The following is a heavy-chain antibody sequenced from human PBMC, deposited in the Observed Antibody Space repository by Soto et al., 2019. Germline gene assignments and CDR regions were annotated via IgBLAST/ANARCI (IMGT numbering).Heavy chain of an antibody. Sequence: VGSLRLSCAASGFTFSRFGMNWVRQAPGKGLEWVSVIGNDGREKYYADSVKGRFTISRDNSKNTLFLQMNSLRAEDTAVYYCATLNLYYHSLDIWGQGTMVTVS. CDR2: IGNDGREK. CDR1: GFTFSRFG. V-gene: IGHV3-33*07. CDR3: ATLNLYYHSLDI. J-gene: IGHJ3*02. D-gene: IGHD3-3*01.